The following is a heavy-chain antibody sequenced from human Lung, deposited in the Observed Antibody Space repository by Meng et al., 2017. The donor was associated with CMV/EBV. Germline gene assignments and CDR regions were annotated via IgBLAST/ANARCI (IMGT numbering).Heavy chain of an antibody. V-gene: IGHV1-8*03. CDR1: GYTFTSYD. Sequence: ASVXVSCKASGYTFTSYDINWVRQATGQGLEWMGWMNPNSGNAGYAQKFQGRVTITRNTSISTAYMELSSLRSEDTAVYYCARGSSSYFDYWGQGTLVTVSS. J-gene: IGHJ4*02. CDR2: MNPNSGNA. CDR3: ARGSSSYFDY. D-gene: IGHD6-13*01.